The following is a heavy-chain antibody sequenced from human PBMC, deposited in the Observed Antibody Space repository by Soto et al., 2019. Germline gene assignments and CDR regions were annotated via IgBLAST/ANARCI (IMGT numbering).Heavy chain of an antibody. CDR2: ISVSGDNT. V-gene: IGHV3-23*01. Sequence: HPGGSLRLSCTASGFTFINYAMSWVRQAPGKGLEWVSGISVSGDNTYYADSVKGRFTISRDNSKNSLYLQMNSLRAEDTAVYYCARDVDIVVVVRFRSIRYFDYWGQGTLVTVSS. J-gene: IGHJ4*02. D-gene: IGHD2-15*01. CDR3: ARDVDIVVVVRFRSIRYFDY. CDR1: GFTFINYA.